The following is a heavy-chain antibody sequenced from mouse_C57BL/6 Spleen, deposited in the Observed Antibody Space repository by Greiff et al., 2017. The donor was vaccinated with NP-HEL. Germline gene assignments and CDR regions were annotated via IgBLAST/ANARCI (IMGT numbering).Heavy chain of an antibody. J-gene: IGHJ4*01. Sequence: VKLQESGPELVKPGASVKISCKASGYAFSSSWMNWVKQRPGKGLEWIGRIYPGDGDTNYNGKFKGKATLTADKSSSTAYMQLSSLTSEDSAVYFCARSLITTEAMDYWGQGTSVTVSS. D-gene: IGHD1-1*01. V-gene: IGHV1-82*01. CDR1: GYAFSSSW. CDR2: IYPGDGDT. CDR3: ARSLITTEAMDY.